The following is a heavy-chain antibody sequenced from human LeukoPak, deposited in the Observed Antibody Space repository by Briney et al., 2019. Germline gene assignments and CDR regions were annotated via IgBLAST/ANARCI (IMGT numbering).Heavy chain of an antibody. Sequence: GKSLRLSCAASGFIFSTYAMHWVRQAPGKGLEWVAVISYDGNNIYYADSVKARFTISRDNSKNTLSLQMNSLRAEDTAVYYCATWTGIIPYWGQGTLVTVSS. D-gene: IGHD1-1*01. J-gene: IGHJ4*02. CDR1: GFIFSTYA. CDR3: ATWTGIIPY. V-gene: IGHV3-30-3*01. CDR2: ISYDGNNI.